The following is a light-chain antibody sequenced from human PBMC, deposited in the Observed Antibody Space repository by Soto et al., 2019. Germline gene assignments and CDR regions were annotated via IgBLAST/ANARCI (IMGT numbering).Light chain of an antibody. J-gene: IGKJ1*01. CDR3: HQYNNWPPWT. V-gene: IGKV3-15*01. CDR2: GAS. Sequence: EIVLTQSPGTLSLSPVERATLSCRASQSVSNNYLAWYQQKPGQAPRLLIYGASTRATGIPARFSGSGSETEFTLTISNLQSEDFAVYYCHQYNNWPPWTFGQGTKVDIK. CDR1: QSVSNN.